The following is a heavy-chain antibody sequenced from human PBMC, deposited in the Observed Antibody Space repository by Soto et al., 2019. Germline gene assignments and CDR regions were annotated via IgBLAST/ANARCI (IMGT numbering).Heavy chain of an antibody. Sequence: QVQLVQSGAEVKKPGSSVKVSCKASGGTFSSYAISWVRQAPGQGLEWMGGIIPIFGTANYAQKFQGRVTITADESTSTAYMELSSLRSEDTAVYYCARYGRDYGDYRAHAAWFDPWGQGTLVTVSS. V-gene: IGHV1-69*12. J-gene: IGHJ5*02. CDR1: GGTFSSYA. CDR2: IIPIFGTA. CDR3: ARYGRDYGDYRAHAAWFDP. D-gene: IGHD4-17*01.